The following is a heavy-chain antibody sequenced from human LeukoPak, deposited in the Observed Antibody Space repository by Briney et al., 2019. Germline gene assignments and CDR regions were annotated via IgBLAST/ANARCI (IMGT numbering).Heavy chain of an antibody. V-gene: IGHV1-2*02. J-gene: IGHJ4*02. CDR3: ARERVSYYDSSGYYLGIDY. D-gene: IGHD3-22*01. Sequence: ASVKVSCKASGYSFTGYYMHRVRQAPGQGLEWMGWINPNSCGTNYVQKFQGRVTMTRDTSISTAYMELSRLRSDATAVYCCARERVSYYDSSGYYLGIDYWGQGTLVTVSS. CDR1: GYSFTGYY. CDR2: INPNSCGT.